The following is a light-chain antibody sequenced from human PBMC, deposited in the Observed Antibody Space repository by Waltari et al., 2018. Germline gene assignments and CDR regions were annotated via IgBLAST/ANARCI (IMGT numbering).Light chain of an antibody. CDR2: ANN. CDR3: AAWDDSLEGWV. V-gene: IGLV1-44*01. Sequence: QSVRTQPLSLSGTPGQGVTISCPGCSSNIGSNNVIWYQQLPGTAPKLLINANNRRPSGVPDRVSFSKSGTSASLAISGLQPEDEADYSCAAWDDSLEGWVFGGGTKLTVL. CDR1: SSNIGSNN. J-gene: IGLJ3*02.